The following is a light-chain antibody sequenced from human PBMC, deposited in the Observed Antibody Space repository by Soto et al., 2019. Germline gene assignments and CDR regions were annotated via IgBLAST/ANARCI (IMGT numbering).Light chain of an antibody. J-gene: IGLJ1*01. CDR2: EVS. CDR1: RSDVGGYNY. V-gene: IGLV2-8*01. CDR3: SSYAGSNNYV. Sequence: QSALTQPPSASGFLGQSVTFPCPGPRSDVGGYNYVSWYQQHPGKAPKLMIYEVSKRPSGVPDRFSGSKSGNTASLTVSGLQAEDEADYYCSSYAGSNNYVFGTGTKLTVL.